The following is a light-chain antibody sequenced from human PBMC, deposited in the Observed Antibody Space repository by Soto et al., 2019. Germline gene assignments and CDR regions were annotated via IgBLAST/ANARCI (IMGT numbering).Light chain of an antibody. CDR2: AAS. Sequence: DIQMTQSPSSLSASVGDRVTITCRASESISRHLNWYQQKPRKAPKLLIYAASSLQNGVPSRFSGGGSGTDFSLTISNLQAEDCATYYCQQSYSTLSITFGQGTRLEIK. V-gene: IGKV1-39*01. CDR1: ESISRH. J-gene: IGKJ5*01. CDR3: QQSYSTLSIT.